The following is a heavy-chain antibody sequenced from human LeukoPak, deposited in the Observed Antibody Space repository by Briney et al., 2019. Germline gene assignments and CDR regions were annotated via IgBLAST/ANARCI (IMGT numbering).Heavy chain of an antibody. D-gene: IGHD2-21*02. CDR2: INTNTGNP. Sequence: GASVKVSCKASGYTFTSYAMNWVRQAPGQGLEWMGWINTNTGNPTYAQGFTGRFVFSLDTSVSTAYLQISSLKAEDTPVYYCAREVGVVVTATKRNNWFDPWGQGTLVTVSS. J-gene: IGHJ5*02. CDR3: AREVGVVVTATKRNNWFDP. V-gene: IGHV7-4-1*02. CDR1: GYTFTSYA.